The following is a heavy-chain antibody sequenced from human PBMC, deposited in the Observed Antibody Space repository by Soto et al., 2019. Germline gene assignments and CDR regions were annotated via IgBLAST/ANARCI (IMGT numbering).Heavy chain of an antibody. CDR3: AKDRIVVAGLLLGYRMDV. V-gene: IGHV3-30*18. Sequence: QAQLVESGGGVVQPGTSLRLSCAASGFTFSSYGMHWVRQAPGKGLEWVALISYDGNNIQYANSVKGRFNISRENSKNTLYLQMTSLRGEDTAEYYCAKDRIVVAGLLLGYRMDVWGQGTTVTVSS. D-gene: IGHD6-19*01. CDR1: GFTFSSYG. J-gene: IGHJ6*02. CDR2: ISYDGNNI.